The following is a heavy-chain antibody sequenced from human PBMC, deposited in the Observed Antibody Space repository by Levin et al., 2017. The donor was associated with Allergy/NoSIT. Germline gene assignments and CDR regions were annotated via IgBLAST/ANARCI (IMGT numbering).Heavy chain of an antibody. CDR3: VRTVDTTLVTLDH. D-gene: IGHD5-18*01. CDR1: GFSFRSYG. J-gene: IGHJ4*02. CDR2: ISRDGGGT. V-gene: IGHV3-64*01. Sequence: PGGSLRLSCAASGFSFRSYGMHWVRQAPGKGLEYVSAISRDGGGTYYANSVKGRFTISRDNSKNMVFLQMGSLRAEDMAVYYCVRTVDTTLVTLDHWGQGTLVTVSS.